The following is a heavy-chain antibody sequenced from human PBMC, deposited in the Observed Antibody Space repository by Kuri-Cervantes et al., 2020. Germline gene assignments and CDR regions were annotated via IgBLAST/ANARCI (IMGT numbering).Heavy chain of an antibody. Sequence: ASVKVSCKASGYTFSGYYTHWVRQAPGQGLEWVGTINLSGGNTYYAHKYEGRVTMTRDTSISTAYMELSRLRSDDTAVYYCARSSPVGEGQQWLWVYGMDVWGQGTTVTVSS. CDR1: GYTFSGYY. CDR2: INLSGGNT. D-gene: IGHD6-19*01. V-gene: IGHV1-46*01. J-gene: IGHJ6*02. CDR3: ARSSPVGEGQQWLWVYGMDV.